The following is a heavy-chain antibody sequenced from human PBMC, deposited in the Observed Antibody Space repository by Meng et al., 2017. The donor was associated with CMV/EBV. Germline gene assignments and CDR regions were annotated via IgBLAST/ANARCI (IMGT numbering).Heavy chain of an antibody. D-gene: IGHD3-10*01. Sequence: GESLKISCVASGFSFSHYAMHWVRQAPGKGLEWVADISSDGSFKYYADSVKGRLTISRDNYKSTVYLQMDGLRTEDTAIYYCARERGGGLWLDYWGQGTLVTVSS. V-gene: IGHV3-30*04. CDR1: GFSFSHYA. CDR2: ISSDGSFK. J-gene: IGHJ4*02. CDR3: ARERGGGLWLDY.